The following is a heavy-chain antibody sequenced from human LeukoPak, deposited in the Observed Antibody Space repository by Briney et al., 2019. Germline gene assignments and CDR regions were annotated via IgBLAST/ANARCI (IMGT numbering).Heavy chain of an antibody. CDR1: GFTSRSAG. D-gene: IGHD2/OR15-2a*01. CDR3: VKVDFYAADEA. J-gene: IGHJ5*02. Sequence: GGSLRLSCAPPGFTSRSAGMHWVRQAPGKGLEWVAFIRYDGSNQYYEDSVKGRFTISRYNSKNEVYLEVSRLRPEDSALYYCVKVDFYAADEAWGRGTLVTVSS. CDR2: IRYDGSNQ. V-gene: IGHV3-30*02.